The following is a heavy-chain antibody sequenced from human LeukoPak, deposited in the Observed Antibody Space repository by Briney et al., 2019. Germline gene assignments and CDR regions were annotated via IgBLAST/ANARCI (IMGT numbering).Heavy chain of an antibody. CDR1: GFTFSSWH. J-gene: IGHJ4*02. CDR3: ARGYLC. CDR2: ISGSGGST. Sequence: QPGGSLRLFCAASGFTFSSWHMICVRQAPGKGLEWVSAISGSGGSTYYADSVKGRFTISRENSKNTLYLQMNSLRAEDTAVFYCARGYLCWGQGTVVTVSS. D-gene: IGHD2-2*01. V-gene: IGHV3-23*01.